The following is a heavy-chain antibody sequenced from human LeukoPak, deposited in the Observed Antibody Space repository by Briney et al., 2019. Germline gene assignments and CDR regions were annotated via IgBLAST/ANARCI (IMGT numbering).Heavy chain of an antibody. D-gene: IGHD2-15*01. V-gene: IGHV4-34*01. Sequence: SETLSLTCAVYGGSFSGYYWSWIRQPPGKELEWIGEINHSGSTNYNPSLKSRVTISVDTSKNQFSLKLSSGTAADTAVYYCARGTLVVVVAATAYYYYYMDVWGKGTTVTVSS. CDR2: INHSGST. CDR1: GGSFSGYY. CDR3: ARGTLVVVVAATAYYYYYMDV. J-gene: IGHJ6*03.